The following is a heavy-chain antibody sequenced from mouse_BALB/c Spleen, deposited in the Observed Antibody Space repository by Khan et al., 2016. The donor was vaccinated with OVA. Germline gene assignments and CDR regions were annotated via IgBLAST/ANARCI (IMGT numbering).Heavy chain of an antibody. CDR2: IRSGGNT. J-gene: IGHJ3*01. CDR1: GFSLTTYG. Sequence: QVQLQQSGPGLVRPSQTLSITCTVSGFSLTTYGVHWVRQSPGKGLEWLGVIRSGGNTAYNAAFISRLSITKDNSKSQVFFKMNSLQADDTAMYYCARNSYMYDFTYWGQGTLVTVSA. D-gene: IGHD2-14*01. CDR3: ARNSYMYDFTY. V-gene: IGHV2-2*01.